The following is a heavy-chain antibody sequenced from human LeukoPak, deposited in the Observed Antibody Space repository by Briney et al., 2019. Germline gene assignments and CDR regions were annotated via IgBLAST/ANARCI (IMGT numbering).Heavy chain of an antibody. J-gene: IGHJ4*02. CDR2: ISGSGGST. CDR1: GFTFSIYA. Sequence: GGSLRLSCAASGFTFSIYAMAWVRQAPGKGLEWVSAISGSGGSTYYADSVKGRFTISRDNSKNTLYLQMHSLRAEDTAVYYCAKDKGGYNWNRGGYWGQGTLVTVSS. V-gene: IGHV3-23*01. CDR3: AKDKGGYNWNRGGY. D-gene: IGHD1-20*01.